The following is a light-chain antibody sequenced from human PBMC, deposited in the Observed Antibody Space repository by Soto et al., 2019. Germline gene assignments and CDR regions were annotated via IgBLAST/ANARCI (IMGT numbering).Light chain of an antibody. J-gene: IGKJ5*01. Sequence: EIVLTQSPGTLSLSPGERASLSCRASQSVSSNYLAWYQQKPGQAPRLLIYGASTRATGIPDRFSGSGSETEFTLTISSLQSEDYAIYYCQQYNNWPLTFGQGTLLEIK. CDR3: QQYNNWPLT. V-gene: IGKV3-15*01. CDR2: GAS. CDR1: QSVSSN.